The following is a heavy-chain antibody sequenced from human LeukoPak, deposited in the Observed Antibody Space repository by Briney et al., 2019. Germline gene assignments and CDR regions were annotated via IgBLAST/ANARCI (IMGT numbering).Heavy chain of an antibody. CDR3: ARVASGYDVFDI. CDR2: IYYSGST. V-gene: IGHV4-61*01. CDR1: GGSVSSGSYY. J-gene: IGHJ3*02. D-gene: IGHD3-3*01. Sequence: SETLSLTCTVSGGSVSSGSYYWSRIRQPPGKGLEWIGYIYYSGSTNYNPSLKSRVTISVDTSKNQFSLKLSSVTAADTAVFYCARVASGYDVFDIWGQGTMVTVSS.